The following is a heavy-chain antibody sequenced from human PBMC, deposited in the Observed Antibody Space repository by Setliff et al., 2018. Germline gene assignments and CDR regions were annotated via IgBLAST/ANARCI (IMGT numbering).Heavy chain of an antibody. D-gene: IGHD1-26*01. Sequence: PSETLSLTCTVSGGSISSYYWSWIRQPPGKGLEWIGEINHSGSTNYNPSLKSRVTISVDTSKNQFSLKLSFVTAADTAVYYCARDRRIVGARHAFDIWGQGTMVTVSS. CDR3: ARDRRIVGARHAFDI. CDR2: INHSGST. V-gene: IGHV4-34*01. CDR1: GGSISSYY. J-gene: IGHJ3*02.